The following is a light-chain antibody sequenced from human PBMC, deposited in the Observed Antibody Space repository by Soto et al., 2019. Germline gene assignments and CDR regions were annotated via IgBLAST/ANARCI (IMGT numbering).Light chain of an antibody. CDR3: QHYNSYSEA. CDR1: QSISSW. J-gene: IGKJ1*01. V-gene: IGKV1-5*03. Sequence: DIQMTQPPATLSGAVGDRVTFTCRASQSISSWLTWYQQKPGKAPKLLIYKASTLKSGVPSRFSGSGSGTEFTLSISSLQPDDFAPYYCQHYNSYSEAFGQGTKVQLK. CDR2: KAS.